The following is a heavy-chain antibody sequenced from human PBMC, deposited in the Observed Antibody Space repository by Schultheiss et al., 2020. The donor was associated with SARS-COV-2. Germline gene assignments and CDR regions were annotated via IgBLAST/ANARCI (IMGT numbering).Heavy chain of an antibody. CDR3: ARDRVLGSGWYPPTRGYYYYYGMDV. J-gene: IGHJ6*02. CDR2: ISYDGSNK. Sequence: GGSLRLSCAASGFTFSSYAMHWVRQAPGKGLEWVAVISYDGSNKYYADSVKGRFTISRDNAKNTLYLQMNSLRAEDTAVYYCARDRVLGSGWYPPTRGYYYYYGMDVWGQGTTVTVSS. V-gene: IGHV3-30*04. CDR1: GFTFSSYA. D-gene: IGHD6-19*01.